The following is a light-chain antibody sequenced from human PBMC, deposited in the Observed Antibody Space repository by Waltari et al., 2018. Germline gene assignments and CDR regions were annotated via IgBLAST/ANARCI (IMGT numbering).Light chain of an antibody. CDR1: QGISSY. V-gene: IGKV1-9*01. J-gene: IGKJ4*01. CDR3: QQLNSHPLT. CDR2: AAS. Sequence: IQLTKSPSSRSASVGDRVTITCRASQGISSYLALYQQKPGKAPKLLIYAASTLQSGVPSRFSGSGSGTDFTLTISSLQPEDFASYYCQQLNSHPLTFGGGTKVEIK.